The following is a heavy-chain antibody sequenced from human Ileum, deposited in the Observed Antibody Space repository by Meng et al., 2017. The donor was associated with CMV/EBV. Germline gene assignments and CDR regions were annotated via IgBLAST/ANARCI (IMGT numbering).Heavy chain of an antibody. CDR3: ARDRWVVPAAIPPRNWFDP. Sequence: GESLKISCAASGFTFSNYWMHWVRQAPGKGLVWVSRVTGDGSGTDYADFVKGRFTISRDNAQNTLYLEMNSLRDEDTAVYYCARDRWVVPAAIPPRNWFDPWGQGTLVTVSS. V-gene: IGHV3-74*01. CDR1: GFTFSNYW. D-gene: IGHD2-2*02. J-gene: IGHJ5*02. CDR2: VTGDGSGT.